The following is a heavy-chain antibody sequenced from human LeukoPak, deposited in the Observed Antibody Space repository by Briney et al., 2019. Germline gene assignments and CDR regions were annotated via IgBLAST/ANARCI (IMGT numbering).Heavy chain of an antibody. CDR3: TKDAALITYFFDS. CDR2: ISDSGGST. D-gene: IGHD3-16*01. V-gene: IGHV3-23*01. Sequence: GGSRRLSCAASGFSFRYYAMSWVRQAPGKGLEWVSAISDSGGSTYYADSVKGRFTVSRDNSKNTLYLQMDNLRAEDTAVYYCTKDAALITYFFDSWGPGTLVSVSS. CDR1: GFSFRYYA. J-gene: IGHJ4*02.